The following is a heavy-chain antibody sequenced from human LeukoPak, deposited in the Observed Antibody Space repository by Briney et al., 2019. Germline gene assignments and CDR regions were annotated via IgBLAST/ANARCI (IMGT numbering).Heavy chain of an antibody. V-gene: IGHV3-48*01. CDR3: ARDGGGYYDSSGFFY. Sequence: GGSLRLSCAASGFTFSSYSMNWVRQAPGKGLEWVSYISSSSSTIYYADSVKGRFTISRDSAKNSLYLQMNSLRAEDTAVYYCARDGGGYYDSSGFFYWGQGTLVTVSS. CDR2: ISSSSSTI. CDR1: GFTFSSYS. J-gene: IGHJ4*02. D-gene: IGHD3-22*01.